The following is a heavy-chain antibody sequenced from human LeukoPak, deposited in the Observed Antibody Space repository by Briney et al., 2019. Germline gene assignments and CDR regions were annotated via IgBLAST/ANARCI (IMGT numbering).Heavy chain of an antibody. V-gene: IGHV5-51*01. CDR1: GYSFASYW. D-gene: IGHD2-21*01. J-gene: IGHJ4*02. CDR2: IYPGDSDT. CDR3: ARNSYELLTVYDY. Sequence: GESLKISCKGSGYSFASYWIGWVRQMPGKGLEWMGIIYPGDSDTRYSPSFQGQVTISADKSISTAYLQWSSLEASDTAMYYCARNSYELLTVYDYWGQGTLVTVSS.